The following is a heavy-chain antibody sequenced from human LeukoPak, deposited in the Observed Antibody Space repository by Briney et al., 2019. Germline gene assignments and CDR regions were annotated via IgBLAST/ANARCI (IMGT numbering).Heavy chain of an antibody. D-gene: IGHD1-26*01. V-gene: IGHV1-46*01. CDR2: IYPSDGST. Sequence: GASVKVSCKASGYTFTTYYVHWVRQAPGQGLEWMGIIYPSDGSTSYAQKFQGRVTMTRDTSTSTAYMELNSLRSEDTAVYYCARDISSGSHTWFDPWGQGTLVTVSS. CDR1: GYTFTTYY. CDR3: ARDISSGSHTWFDP. J-gene: IGHJ5*02.